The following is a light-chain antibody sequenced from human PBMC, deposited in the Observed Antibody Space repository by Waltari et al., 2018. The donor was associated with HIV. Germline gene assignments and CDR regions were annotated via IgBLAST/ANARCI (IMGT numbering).Light chain of an antibody. Sequence: QSALTQPRSVSGSPGQSVTISCTGTSRDVGAYNYVSWYQQHPGKAPKVILSDVSKRPAGVPYRFAGSNAGNTASLTISGLQAEDEADYYCCSYAGSYTRVFGGGTKLTVL. CDR3: CSYAGSYTRV. CDR2: DVS. V-gene: IGLV2-11*01. CDR1: SRDVGAYNY. J-gene: IGLJ3*02.